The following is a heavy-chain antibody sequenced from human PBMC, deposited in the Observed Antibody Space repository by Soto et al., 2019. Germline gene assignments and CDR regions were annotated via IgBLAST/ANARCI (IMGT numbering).Heavy chain of an antibody. Sequence: SETLSLTCTVSGGSISSYYWSWIRQPPGKGLEWIGYIYYSGSTNYNPSLKSRVTISVDTSKNQFSLKLSSVTAADTAVYYCARNEDYDFWSGYYTNYYYYYMDVWGKGTTVTVSS. J-gene: IGHJ6*03. CDR2: IYYSGST. CDR3: ARNEDYDFWSGYYTNYYYYYMDV. V-gene: IGHV4-59*01. CDR1: GGSISSYY. D-gene: IGHD3-3*01.